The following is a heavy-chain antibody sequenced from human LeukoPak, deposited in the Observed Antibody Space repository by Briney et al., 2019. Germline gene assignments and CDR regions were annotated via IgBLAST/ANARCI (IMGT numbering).Heavy chain of an antibody. J-gene: IGHJ4*02. CDR3: VKDSSSGSYFDY. Sequence: PGGSLRLSCSASGFTFSRYAMHWVRQAPGKGLEYVSDISSNGGSTYYADSVKGIFTISRDNSRNTLHLQMSSLRVEDTAVYYCVKDSSSGSYFDYWGQGTLVSVSS. V-gene: IGHV3-64D*06. CDR2: ISSNGGST. D-gene: IGHD3-10*01. CDR1: GFTFSRYA.